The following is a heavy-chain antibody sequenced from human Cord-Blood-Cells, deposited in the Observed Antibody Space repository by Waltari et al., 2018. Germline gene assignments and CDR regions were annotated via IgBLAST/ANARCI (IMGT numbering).Heavy chain of an antibody. CDR3: AQNAWQFDY. J-gene: IGHJ4*02. CDR1: GGSISSSSYS. D-gene: IGHD3-16*01. Sequence: QLQLQESGPGLVKPSETLSLTCTVSGGSISSSSYSWGWIRQPPGKGLEWIGSIYYSGRTYYNPSLKSRVTISVDTSKNQFSLKLSSVTAADTAVYYCAQNAWQFDYWGQGTLVTVSS. V-gene: IGHV4-39*01. CDR2: IYYSGRT.